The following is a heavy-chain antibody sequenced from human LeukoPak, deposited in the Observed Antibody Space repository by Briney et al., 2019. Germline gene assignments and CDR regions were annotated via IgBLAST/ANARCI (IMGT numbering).Heavy chain of an antibody. CDR1: GFTFSSYA. J-gene: IGHJ4*02. Sequence: GGSLRPSCAASGFTFSSYAMSWVRQAPGKGLEWVSAVSGSGGSTYYADSVKGRLTICRENSKNTLYLQMNSLRAEDTALYYCAKEGDYDFWSGSSFDYWGQGTLVTVSS. CDR3: AKEGDYDFWSGSSFDY. V-gene: IGHV3-23*01. D-gene: IGHD3-3*01. CDR2: VSGSGGST.